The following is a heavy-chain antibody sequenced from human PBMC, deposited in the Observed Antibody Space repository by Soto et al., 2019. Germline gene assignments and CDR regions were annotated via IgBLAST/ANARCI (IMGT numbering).Heavy chain of an antibody. CDR3: ARDGSGAYGLSRFDP. Sequence: QVQLQESGPGLVKPSQTLSLTCTVSGDSISRGGYYWNWIRQHPRKGLEWIGYIYHSGSTNYNPSLKTRVTISVYTSKNDLSLELSSVTAADTASYYCARDGSGAYGLSRFDPWGQGILVTVSS. CDR1: GDSISRGGYY. D-gene: IGHD3-10*01. J-gene: IGHJ5*02. V-gene: IGHV4-31*03. CDR2: IYHSGST.